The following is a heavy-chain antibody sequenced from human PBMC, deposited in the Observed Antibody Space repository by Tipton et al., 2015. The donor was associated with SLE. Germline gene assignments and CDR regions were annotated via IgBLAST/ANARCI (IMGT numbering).Heavy chain of an antibody. CDR3: ASLLWGGWPFDH. Sequence: TLSLICAVYGGSFSGYYWSWIRQSPGKGLEWIGDINHSGSTNYNPSLKSRVKVSVDTSKNQFSLKVNSVTAADTAVYYCASLLWGGWPFDHWGQGTLVTVSS. D-gene: IGHD3-16*01. CDR2: INHSGST. V-gene: IGHV4-34*01. J-gene: IGHJ4*02. CDR1: GGSFSGYY.